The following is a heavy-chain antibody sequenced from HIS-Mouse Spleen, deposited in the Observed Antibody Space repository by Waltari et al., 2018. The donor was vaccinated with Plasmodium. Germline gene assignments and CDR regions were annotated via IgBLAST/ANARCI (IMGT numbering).Heavy chain of an antibody. CDR1: GFTFSSYW. D-gene: IGHD6-13*01. CDR2: IKQDEREK. V-gene: IGHV3-7*01. Sequence: EVQLVESGGGLVQPGGSLRLSCAASGFTFSSYWMSWVRQAPGKGREWGANIKQDEREKYYVESVKGRFTISRDNDKNSLYLQMNSLRAEDTAVYYCASSWYWYFDLWGRGTLVTVSS. CDR3: ASSWYWYFDL. J-gene: IGHJ2*01.